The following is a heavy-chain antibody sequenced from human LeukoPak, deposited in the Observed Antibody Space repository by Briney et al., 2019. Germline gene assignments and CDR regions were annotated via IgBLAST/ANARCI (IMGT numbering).Heavy chain of an antibody. J-gene: IGHJ5*02. Sequence: SVKVSCKASGGTFSSYAISWVRQAPGQGLEWMGGIISIFGTANYAQKFQGGVTITADESTSTAYMELSSLRSEDTAVYYCARDGITMVRGVIISNNWFDPWGQGTLVTVSS. D-gene: IGHD3-10*01. CDR1: GGTFSSYA. CDR2: IISIFGTA. V-gene: IGHV1-69*13. CDR3: ARDGITMVRGVIISNNWFDP.